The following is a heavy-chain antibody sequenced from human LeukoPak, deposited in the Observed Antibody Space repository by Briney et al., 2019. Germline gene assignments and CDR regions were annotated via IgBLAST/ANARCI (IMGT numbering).Heavy chain of an antibody. CDR3: ARQYSGSYYRFDY. V-gene: IGHV1-2*02. CDR1: GYTFTGYY. CDR2: INTNSGGT. Sequence: ASVKVSCKASGYTFTGYYMHWVRQAPGQGLEWMGWINTNSGGTNYAQKFQGRVTMTRDTSISTAYMELSRLRSDDTAVYYCARQYSGSYYRFDYWGQGTLVTVSS. D-gene: IGHD1-26*01. J-gene: IGHJ4*02.